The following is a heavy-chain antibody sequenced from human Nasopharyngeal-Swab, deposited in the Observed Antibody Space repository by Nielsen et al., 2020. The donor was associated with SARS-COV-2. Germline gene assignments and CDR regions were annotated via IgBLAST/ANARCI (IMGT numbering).Heavy chain of an antibody. CDR3: ARVGGVDIVATIGFGAFDI. CDR2: IKQDGSEK. CDR1: GFTFSSYW. Sequence: GESLKISCAASGFTFSSYWMSWVRQAPGKGLEWVANIKQDGSEKYYVDSVKGRFTISRDNAKNSLYLQMNSLRAEDTAVYYCARVGGVDIVATIGFGAFDIWGQGTMVTVSS. V-gene: IGHV3-7*01. J-gene: IGHJ3*02. D-gene: IGHD5-12*01.